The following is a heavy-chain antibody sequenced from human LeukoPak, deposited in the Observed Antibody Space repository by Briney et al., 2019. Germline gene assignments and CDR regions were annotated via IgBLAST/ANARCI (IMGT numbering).Heavy chain of an antibody. V-gene: IGHV1-69*13. CDR2: IIPIFGTA. D-gene: IGHD3-3*01. J-gene: IGHJ4*02. CDR3: ARSPPDFWSGYADY. Sequence: SVKVSCKASGGTFSSYAISWVRQAPGQGLEWMGGIIPIFGTANYAQKFQGRVTITADESTSTAYMQLSSLRSEDTAVYYCARSPPDFWSGYADYWGQGTLVTVSS. CDR1: GGTFSSYA.